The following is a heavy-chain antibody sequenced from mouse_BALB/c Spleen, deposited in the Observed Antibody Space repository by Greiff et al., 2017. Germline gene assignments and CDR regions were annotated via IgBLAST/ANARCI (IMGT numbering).Heavy chain of an antibody. V-gene: IGHV1S81*02. J-gene: IGHJ3*01. Sequence: QVHVKQSGAELAKPGASVKMSCKASGYTFTSYWMHWVKQRPGQGLEWIGGINPSNGGTNFNEKFKSKATLTVDKSSSTAYMQLSSLTSEDSAVYYCTRSGSSYGFAYWGQGTLVTVSA. CDR2: INPSNGGT. D-gene: IGHD1-1*01. CDR3: TRSGSSYGFAY. CDR1: GYTFTSYW.